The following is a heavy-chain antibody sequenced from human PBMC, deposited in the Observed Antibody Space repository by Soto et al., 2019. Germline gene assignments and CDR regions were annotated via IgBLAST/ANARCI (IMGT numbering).Heavy chain of an antibody. CDR2: INPNSGGT. J-gene: IGHJ6*02. V-gene: IGHV1-2*04. D-gene: IGHD2-15*01. CDR1: GYTFTGYY. CDR3: ARVRPRYCSGGSCYPSPAYYYGMDV. Sequence: ASVKVSCKASGYTFTGYYMHWVRQAPGQGLEWMGGINPNSGGTNYAQKFQGWVTMTRDTSISTAYMELSRLRSDDTAVYYCARVRPRYCSGGSCYPSPAYYYGMDVWG.